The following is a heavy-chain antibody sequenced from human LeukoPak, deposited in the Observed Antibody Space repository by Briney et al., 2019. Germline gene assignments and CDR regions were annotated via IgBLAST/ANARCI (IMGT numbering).Heavy chain of an antibody. CDR2: FSYDGNSK. D-gene: IGHD5-12*01. J-gene: IGHJ4*02. Sequence: GGSLRLSCAASGFTFSNYAIHWVRQAPGKGLEWVTLFSYDGNSKYYADSVKGRFTISRDNSMNTLYLQMNSLRADDSAVYYCARGKGQDSGYDYFLDYWGQGTLVTVSS. V-gene: IGHV3-30-3*01. CDR3: ARGKGQDSGYDYFLDY. CDR1: GFTFSNYA.